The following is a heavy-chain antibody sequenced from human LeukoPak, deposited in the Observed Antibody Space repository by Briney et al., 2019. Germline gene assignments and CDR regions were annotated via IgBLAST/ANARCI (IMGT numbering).Heavy chain of an antibody. CDR2: IYPGDSDT. D-gene: IGHD3-22*01. Sequence: GESLKISCKSSGYTFTHDWIGWVRQMPGKGLEWMGIIYPGDSDTRYSPSFQGQVTISADKSISTAYLQWSSLKASDTAMYYCARRYYYDSSGHYYFDYWGQGTLVTVSS. V-gene: IGHV5-51*01. J-gene: IGHJ4*02. CDR3: ARRYYYDSSGHYYFDY. CDR1: GYTFTHDW.